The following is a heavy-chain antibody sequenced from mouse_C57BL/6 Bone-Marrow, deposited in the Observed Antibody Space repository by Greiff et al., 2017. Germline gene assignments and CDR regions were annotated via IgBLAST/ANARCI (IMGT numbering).Heavy chain of an antibody. CDR1: GYTFTSYW. V-gene: IGHV1-50*01. D-gene: IGHD2-1*01. J-gene: IGHJ4*01. CDR2: IDPSDSYT. Sequence: QVQLQQPGAELVKPGASVKLSCKASGYTFTSYWMQWVKQRPGQGLEWIGEIDPSDSYTNYNQKFKGKATLTVDPSSSTAYMQLSSLTSEDSAVYYCARKIYYGNYVFYAMDYWGQGTSVTVSS. CDR3: ARKIYYGNYVFYAMDY.